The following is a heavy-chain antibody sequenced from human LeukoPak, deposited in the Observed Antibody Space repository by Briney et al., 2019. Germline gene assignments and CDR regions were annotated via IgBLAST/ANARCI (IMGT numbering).Heavy chain of an antibody. CDR2: ITSSSTYM. D-gene: IGHD1-26*01. J-gene: IGHJ6*03. V-gene: IGHV3-21*01. CDR1: GFTFNSYN. CDR3: ARDPYSGSYGNYYYYYMDV. Sequence: GGSLRLSCAASGFTFNSYNMNWVRQAPGKGLEWVSSITSSSTYMYYADSVKGRFTISRDNARNSLYLQMNSLRAEDTAVYYCARDPYSGSYGNYYYYYMDVWGKGTTVTISS.